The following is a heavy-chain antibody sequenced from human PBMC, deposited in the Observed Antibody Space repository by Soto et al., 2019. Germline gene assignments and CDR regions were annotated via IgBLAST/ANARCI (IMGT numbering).Heavy chain of an antibody. D-gene: IGHD2-21*02. Sequence: QVQLQESGPGLVKPSQTLSLTCTVSGGSISRGGYYWTWIRQHPGKGLEWVGYIYYTGSTYYNPSLKSRVSISVDTSKNQFSLRLSSVTAADTAVYYCARARGGDDVDYWGQGTLVTVSS. CDR2: IYYTGST. CDR1: GGSISRGGYY. J-gene: IGHJ4*02. CDR3: ARARGGDDVDY. V-gene: IGHV4-31*03.